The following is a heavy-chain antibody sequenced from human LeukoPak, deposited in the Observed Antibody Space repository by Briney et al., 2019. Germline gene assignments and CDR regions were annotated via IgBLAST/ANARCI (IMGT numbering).Heavy chain of an antibody. CDR3: ARGWDPDTATIYGMDV. V-gene: IGHV1-69*13. Sequence: ASVKVSCKASGGTFSSYAISWVRQAPGQGLEWMGGIIPIFGTANYAQKFQGRVTITAGESTSTAYMELSSLRSEDTAVYYCARGWDPDTATIYGMDVWGQGTTVTVSS. D-gene: IGHD5-18*01. CDR1: GGTFSSYA. J-gene: IGHJ6*02. CDR2: IIPIFGTA.